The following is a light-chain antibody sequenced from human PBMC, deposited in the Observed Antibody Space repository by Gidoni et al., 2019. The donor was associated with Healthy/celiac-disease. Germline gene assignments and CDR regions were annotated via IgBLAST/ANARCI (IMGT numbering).Light chain of an antibody. Sequence: DIQMTQSPSSLSASVGDRVTITCRASQSISSYLNWYQQKPGKAPKLLIYAASSLQSGVPSRFSGSGSGTDFTLTICSLQLEDFATYYCQQSYSTLYTFGQGTKLEIK. CDR1: QSISSY. CDR3: QQSYSTLYT. V-gene: IGKV1-39*01. CDR2: AAS. J-gene: IGKJ2*01.